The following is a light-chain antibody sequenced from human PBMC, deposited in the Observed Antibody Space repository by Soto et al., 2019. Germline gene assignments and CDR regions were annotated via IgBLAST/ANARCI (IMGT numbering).Light chain of an antibody. CDR1: QKISTY. Sequence: DIQMTQSPSSLSASEGDTVTITFRASQKISTYVNWYQQKLGKAHKLLISVSSNLHSGVPSRFSVSGSENDFSLTITSLQREDFATYYCQQTYSTPLTFGGGTKVEIK. J-gene: IGKJ4*02. CDR3: QQTYSTPLT. CDR2: VSS. V-gene: IGKV1-39*01.